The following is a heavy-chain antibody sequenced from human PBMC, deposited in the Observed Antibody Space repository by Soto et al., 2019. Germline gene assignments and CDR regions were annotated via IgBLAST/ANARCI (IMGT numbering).Heavy chain of an antibody. Sequence: QVQLQQWGAGLLKPSETLSLTCAVYGGSFSGYYWSWIRQPPGKGLEWIGEINHSGSTNYNPSLKSRVTISVDTSKNQFSLKLSSVTAADTAVYYCARGGSPIPGDVVVVAATSFDYWGQGTLVTVSS. CDR3: ARGGSPIPGDVVVVAATSFDY. D-gene: IGHD2-15*01. CDR1: GGSFSGYY. CDR2: INHSGST. V-gene: IGHV4-34*01. J-gene: IGHJ4*02.